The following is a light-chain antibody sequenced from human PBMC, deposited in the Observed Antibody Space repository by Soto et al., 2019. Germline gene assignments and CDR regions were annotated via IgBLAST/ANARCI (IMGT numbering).Light chain of an antibody. J-gene: IGLJ1*01. CDR1: SSDVGG. CDR2: DVS. V-gene: IGLV2-14*01. CDR3: SSYTSSSTRV. Sequence: QSARTQPASVSGSPGQSITISCTGTSSDVGGVSWYQQHPGKAPKLIIYDVSNRPSGVSNRFSGSKSGNTASLTISGLQAEDESDYYCSSYTSSSTRVFGTGTKLTVL.